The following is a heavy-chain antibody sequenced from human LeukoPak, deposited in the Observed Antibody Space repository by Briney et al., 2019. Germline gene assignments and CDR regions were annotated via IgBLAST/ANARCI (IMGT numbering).Heavy chain of an antibody. D-gene: IGHD3-22*01. J-gene: IGHJ4*02. CDR1: GGTFSSYA. CDR2: IIPIFGTA. Sequence: ASVKVSCKASGGTFSSYAISWVRQAPGQGLEWMGGIIPIFGTANYAQKFQGRVTITADESTSTAYMELSSLRSEDTAVYYCARDQGPYYYVSSGPYEYWGQGTLVTVSS. CDR3: ARDQGPYYYVSSGPYEY. V-gene: IGHV1-69*13.